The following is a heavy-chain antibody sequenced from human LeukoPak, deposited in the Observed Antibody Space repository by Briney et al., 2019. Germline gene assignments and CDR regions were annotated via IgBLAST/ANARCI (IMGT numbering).Heavy chain of an antibody. CDR1: GGSISSYY. V-gene: IGHV4-59*12. Sequence: SETLSLTCTVSGGSISSYYWSWIRQPPGKGLEWIGYIYYSGSTNYNPSLKSRVTISVDTSKNQFSLKLSSVTAADTAVYYCARDAIAVAGTRYYYYMDVWGKGTTVTVSS. CDR2: IYYSGST. J-gene: IGHJ6*03. CDR3: ARDAIAVAGTRYYYYMDV. D-gene: IGHD6-19*01.